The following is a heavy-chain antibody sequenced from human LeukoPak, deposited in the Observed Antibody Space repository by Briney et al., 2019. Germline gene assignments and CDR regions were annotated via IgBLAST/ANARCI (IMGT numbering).Heavy chain of an antibody. CDR3: ARPQGGRQLWLHFDY. V-gene: IGHV3-30-3*01. Sequence: GRSLRLSCAASGFTFSDYAIHWVRQAPGKGLEWVSAVSYDRSSQYYADSLKGRLTISRDNSKNTVYLQMNSLRAEDSAVYYCARPQGGRQLWLHFDYWGQGTQVTVSS. J-gene: IGHJ4*02. CDR1: GFTFSDYA. CDR2: VSYDRSSQ. D-gene: IGHD5-18*01.